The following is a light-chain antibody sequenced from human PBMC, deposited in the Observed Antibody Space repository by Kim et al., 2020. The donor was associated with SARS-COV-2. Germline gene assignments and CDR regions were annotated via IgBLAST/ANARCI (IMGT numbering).Light chain of an antibody. CDR2: DAS. CDR1: QSVTGD. Sequence: PRERATLSCRASQSVTGDLAWYQQKAGRAPRLLIYDASNRATGIQARFSGSGSGTDFTLTISSLEPEDFAVYYCQQRSNWPPVITFGQGTRLEIK. V-gene: IGKV3-11*01. J-gene: IGKJ5*01. CDR3: QQRSNWPPVIT.